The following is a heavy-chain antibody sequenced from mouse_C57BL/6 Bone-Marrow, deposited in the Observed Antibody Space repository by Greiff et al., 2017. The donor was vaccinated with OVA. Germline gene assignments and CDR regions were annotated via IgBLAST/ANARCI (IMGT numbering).Heavy chain of an antibody. V-gene: IGHV1-69*01. CDR1: GYTFTSYW. CDR3: ARPYLQNYAMDY. D-gene: IGHD5-5*01. CDR2: LDPSDSYT. Sequence: VKLMESGAELVMPGASVKLSCKASGYTFTSYWMHWVKQRPGQGLEWIGELDPSDSYTNYNQKFKGKSTLTVDKSSSTAYMQLSSLTSEDSAVYYCARPYLQNYAMDYWGQGTSVTDSS. J-gene: IGHJ4*01.